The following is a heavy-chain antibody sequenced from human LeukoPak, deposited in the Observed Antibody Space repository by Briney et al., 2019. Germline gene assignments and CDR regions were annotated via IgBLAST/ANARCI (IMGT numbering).Heavy chain of an antibody. Sequence: SETLSLTCAVYGGSFSGYYWSWIRQPPGKGLEWIGEINHSGSTNYNPSLKSRVTISVDTSKNQFSLKLSSVTAADTAVYYCASYKDIVVVPAAEGNYYYGMDVWGQGTTVTVSS. CDR1: GGSFSGYY. CDR2: INHSGST. J-gene: IGHJ6*02. V-gene: IGHV4-34*01. CDR3: ASYKDIVVVPAAEGNYYYGMDV. D-gene: IGHD2-2*01.